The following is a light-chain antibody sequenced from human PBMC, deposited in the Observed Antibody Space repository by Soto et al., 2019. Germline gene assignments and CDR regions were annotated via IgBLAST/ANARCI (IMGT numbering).Light chain of an antibody. CDR2: NVS. CDR1: SSDVGGYNS. J-gene: IGLJ1*01. V-gene: IGLV2-14*01. Sequence: SALTQPASVSGSPGQSITISCTGTSSDVGGYNSVSWYQQHPGKAPKLMIYNVSNRPSGVSNRFSGSKSGNTASLTISGLQAEDEADYYCSSYTSSSTDVFGTGTKLTVL. CDR3: SSYTSSSTDV.